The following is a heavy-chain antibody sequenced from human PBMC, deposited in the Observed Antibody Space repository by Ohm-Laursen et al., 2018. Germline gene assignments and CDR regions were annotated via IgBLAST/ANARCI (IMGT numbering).Heavy chain of an antibody. CDR1: GFTFSGYA. CDR3: AKDMSGYFA. D-gene: IGHD3-22*01. V-gene: IGHV3-23*01. CDR2: VTGSGRTT. Sequence: SLRLSCSASGFTFSGYAMSWVRQAPGKGPEWVSVVTGSGRTTYYRDSVKGRFTISRDNSKNTLYLQMNSLRAEDTAVYYCAKDMSGYFAWGQGTLVTVSS. J-gene: IGHJ5*02.